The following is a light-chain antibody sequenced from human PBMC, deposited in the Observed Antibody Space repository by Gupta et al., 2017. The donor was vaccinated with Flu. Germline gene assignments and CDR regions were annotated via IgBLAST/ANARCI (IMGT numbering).Light chain of an antibody. CDR1: TLSTQY. V-gene: IGLV3-25*03. Sequence: SSELTQPPSVSVSAAQTATITSSGGTLSTQYICWYQHKAAQPPVLVIFKETKRPSGIPERFSAANSGTTVTLTIRGVQAEDEAAYYCQPADNSGTYVVFGGGTKLTV. J-gene: IGLJ3*02. CDR2: KET. CDR3: QPADNSGTYVV.